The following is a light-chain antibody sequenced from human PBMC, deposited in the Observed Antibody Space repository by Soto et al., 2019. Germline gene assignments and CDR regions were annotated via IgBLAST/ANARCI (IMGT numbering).Light chain of an antibody. CDR2: DAS. CDR3: QQRGDWPLYT. CDR1: QSVSSN. V-gene: IGKV3-11*01. J-gene: IGKJ2*01. Sequence: EIVLTQSPATLSLSPGERATLSCRTSQSVSSNLAWYQQKPGQAPRLLIYDASTRATGVPARFSGSGSGTDFTLTISSLEPEDFAVYYCQQRGDWPLYTFGQGSKLEIK.